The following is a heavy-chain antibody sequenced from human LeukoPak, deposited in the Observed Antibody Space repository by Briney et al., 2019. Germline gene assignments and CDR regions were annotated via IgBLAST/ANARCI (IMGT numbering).Heavy chain of an antibody. J-gene: IGHJ4*02. Sequence: GASVNVSCKVSGYTLTELSMHGVRQAPGKGREWVGGIDPEDGETIYAQKFQGRVTMTEDTSTDTAYMELSSLRSEDTAVYYCATGVVPAAMPDYWGQGTLVTVPS. CDR1: GYTLTELS. V-gene: IGHV1-24*01. CDR2: IDPEDGET. D-gene: IGHD2-2*01. CDR3: ATGVVPAAMPDY.